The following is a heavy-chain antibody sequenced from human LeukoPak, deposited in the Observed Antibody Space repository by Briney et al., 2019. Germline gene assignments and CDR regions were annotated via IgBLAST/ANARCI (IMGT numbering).Heavy chain of an antibody. J-gene: IGHJ4*02. CDR3: ARGTMVRGPIPN. CDR2: INHSGST. V-gene: IGHV4-34*01. CDR1: GGSFSGYY. D-gene: IGHD3-10*01. Sequence: SETLSLTCAAYGGSFSGYYWSWIRQPPGKGLEWIGEINHSGSTNYNPSLKSRVTISVDTSKNQFSLKLSSVTAADTAVYYCARGTMVRGPIPNWGQGTLVTVSS.